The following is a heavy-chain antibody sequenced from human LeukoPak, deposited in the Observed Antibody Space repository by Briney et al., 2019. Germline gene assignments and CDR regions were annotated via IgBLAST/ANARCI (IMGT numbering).Heavy chain of an antibody. J-gene: IGHJ5*02. CDR3: ARGRGGDNSNWFDP. D-gene: IGHD4-23*01. CDR2: IIKSGSHI. V-gene: IGHV3-21*01. CDR1: GFTFSDYS. Sequence: GGSLRLSCAASGFTFSDYSMNWARQAPGKGLEWVSAIIKSGSHIYYADSVKGRFTISRDNANNSLYLQMTGLRAEDTAVYYCARGRGGDNSNWFDPWGPGTLVTVSS.